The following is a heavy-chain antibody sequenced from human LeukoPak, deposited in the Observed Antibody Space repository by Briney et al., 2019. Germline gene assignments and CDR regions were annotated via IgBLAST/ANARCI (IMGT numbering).Heavy chain of an antibody. CDR3: AREGYYYGSGSPN. CDR1: GFTFSSYG. J-gene: IGHJ4*02. V-gene: IGHV3-33*01. D-gene: IGHD3-10*01. Sequence: GGSLRLSCAASGFTFSSYGMHWVRQAPGKGLEWVAVIWYDGSNKYYADSVKGRFTISRDNSKNTLYLQMNSLRAEDTAVYYCAREGYYYGSGSPNWGQGTLVTVSS. CDR2: IWYDGSNK.